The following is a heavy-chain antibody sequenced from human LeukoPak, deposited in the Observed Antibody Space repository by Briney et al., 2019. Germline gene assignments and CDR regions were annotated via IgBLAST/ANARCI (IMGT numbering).Heavy chain of an antibody. Sequence: ASVKVSCKASGYTFTSYYMHWVRQAPGQGLEWMGIISPSGGSTSYAQKFQGRVTMTRDTSTSTVYMELSSLRSEDTAVYYCARDLGTGWLQLLPGFDYWGQGTLVTVSS. CDR2: ISPSGGST. CDR3: ARDLGTGWLQLLPGFDY. V-gene: IGHV1-46*01. CDR1: GYTFTSYY. J-gene: IGHJ4*02. D-gene: IGHD5-24*01.